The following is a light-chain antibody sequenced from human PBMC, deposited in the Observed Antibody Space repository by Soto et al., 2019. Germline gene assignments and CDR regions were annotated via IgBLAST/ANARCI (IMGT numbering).Light chain of an antibody. Sequence: DIQMTQSPSTLSAFVGDRGTITCRASRNVNGWLAWYQQKPGKAPKILINKASTLESGVPSRFSGRGFGTDFTLTISSLQTDDVATYYCQQYDTRCTFGQGTKVDI. CDR3: QQYDTRCT. CDR2: KAS. J-gene: IGKJ1*01. V-gene: IGKV1-5*03. CDR1: RNVNGW.